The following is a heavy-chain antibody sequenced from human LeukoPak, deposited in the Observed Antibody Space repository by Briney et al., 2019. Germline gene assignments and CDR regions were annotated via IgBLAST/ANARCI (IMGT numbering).Heavy chain of an antibody. CDR3: ARDGVAAGLYFDW. J-gene: IGHJ4*02. CDR2: IKQDGSEK. D-gene: IGHD6-13*01. Sequence: GGSLRLSCAASGFIFSDYWMNWVRQAPGKGLEWVANIKQDGSEKYYVDSVKGRFTISRDNAKNSLYLQISSLRAEDTAVYYCARDGVAAGLYFDWGGQGTLATVSS. CDR1: GFIFSDYW. V-gene: IGHV3-7*01.